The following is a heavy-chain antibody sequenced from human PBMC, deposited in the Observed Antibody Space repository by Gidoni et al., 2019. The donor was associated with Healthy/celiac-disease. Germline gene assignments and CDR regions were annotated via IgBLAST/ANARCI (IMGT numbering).Heavy chain of an antibody. Sequence: EVQLVESGGGLVQPGGSLRLSCAASGFTFSSYAMHWVRQAPGKGLEYVSAISSNGGSTYYANSVKGRVTISRDNSKNTLYLQMGGLRAEDMAVYYCARGGVDIVATITEIHFDYWGQGTLVTVSS. CDR2: ISSNGGST. D-gene: IGHD5-12*01. V-gene: IGHV3-64*01. CDR1: GFTFSSYA. CDR3: ARGGVDIVATITEIHFDY. J-gene: IGHJ4*02.